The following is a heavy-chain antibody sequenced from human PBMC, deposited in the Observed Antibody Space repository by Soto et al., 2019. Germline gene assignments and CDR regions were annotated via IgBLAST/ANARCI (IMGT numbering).Heavy chain of an antibody. CDR2: VYYSGNT. J-gene: IGHJ4*02. V-gene: IGHV4-39*01. D-gene: IGHD6-13*01. CDR3: ARRKGIAAARGFFDS. Sequence: QLRLQESGPGQVKPSETLSLTCAVSGGSIRSSNFFWGWIRQPPGKGLEWIGTVYYSGNTYYNPSLNRGVTISGDTSQNQFTLKLHSVTVADTAVYCCARRKGIAAARGFFDSWGQGALVTVSS. CDR1: GGSIRSSNFF.